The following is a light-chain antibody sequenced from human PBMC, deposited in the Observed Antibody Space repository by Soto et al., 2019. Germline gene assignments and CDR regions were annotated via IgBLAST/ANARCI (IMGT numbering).Light chain of an antibody. CDR2: AVS. CDR3: QHSYGTPRT. J-gene: IGKJ1*01. CDR1: QSISSW. Sequence: DIQMTQSPSTLSASVGDRVTTTCRASQSISSWLAWYQQKPGKAPKVLIYAVSSLQSGVPSRFSGSGSGTDFTLTITSLQPEDSATYYCQHSYGTPRTFGQGTKVDIK. V-gene: IGKV1-39*01.